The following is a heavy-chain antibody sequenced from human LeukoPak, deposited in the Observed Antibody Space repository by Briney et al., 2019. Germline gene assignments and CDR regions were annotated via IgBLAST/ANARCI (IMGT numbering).Heavy chain of an antibody. CDR1: GFSFSSNY. Sequence: GGSLRLSCAASGFSFSSNYMNWVRQAPGKGLEWVSIIYNDGSTYYADSVKGRFTISRHNSKKMVYLQMNSLRTEDTAVYYCARDQGIYSSGWYSYYGMDVWGQGTTVTVSS. V-gene: IGHV3-53*04. D-gene: IGHD6-19*01. CDR2: IYNDGST. J-gene: IGHJ6*02. CDR3: ARDQGIYSSGWYSYYGMDV.